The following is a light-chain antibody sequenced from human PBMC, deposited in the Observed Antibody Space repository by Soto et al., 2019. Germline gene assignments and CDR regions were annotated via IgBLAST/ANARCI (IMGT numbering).Light chain of an antibody. CDR3: QSYDSSLSGVVV. CDR1: SSNIGAGYD. J-gene: IGLJ2*01. V-gene: IGLV1-40*01. Sequence: QSVLTQPPSVSGAPGQRVTISCTGSSSNIGAGYDVHWYQQLPGTAPKLLIHGNSNRPSGVPDRFSGSKSGTSASLAITGLQAEDEADYYCQSYDSSLSGVVVLGGGTKLTVL. CDR2: GNS.